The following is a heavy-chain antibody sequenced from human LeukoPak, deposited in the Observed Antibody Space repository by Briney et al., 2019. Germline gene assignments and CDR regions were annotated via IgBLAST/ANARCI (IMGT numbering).Heavy chain of an antibody. D-gene: IGHD3-16*02. J-gene: IGHJ5*02. CDR3: AREGPRREFGKLIVGFRGWLDP. CDR1: GGSISSSSNY. Sequence: SETLSLTCTVSGGSISSSSNYWGWIRQPPGKGLEWIGSIYYSGSTYYNPSLKSRVTISVDTSKNQFSLKLNSVTAADTAVYYCAREGPRREFGKLIVGFRGWLDPWGQGTLVTVSS. CDR2: IYYSGST. V-gene: IGHV4-39*07.